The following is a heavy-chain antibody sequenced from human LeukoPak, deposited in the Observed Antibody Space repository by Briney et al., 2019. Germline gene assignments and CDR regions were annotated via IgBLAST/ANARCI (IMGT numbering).Heavy chain of an antibody. Sequence: SETLSLTCTVSGDSISSSTYYWGWIRQPPGKGLEWIGSIYYSGSTYYNPSLKSRVTISVDTSKNQFSLKLRSVTAADTAVYYCARDVYITMIVVKGRYFDYWGQGTLVTVSS. V-gene: IGHV4-39*07. J-gene: IGHJ4*02. CDR3: ARDVYITMIVVKGRYFDY. D-gene: IGHD3-22*01. CDR1: GDSISSSTYY. CDR2: IYYSGST.